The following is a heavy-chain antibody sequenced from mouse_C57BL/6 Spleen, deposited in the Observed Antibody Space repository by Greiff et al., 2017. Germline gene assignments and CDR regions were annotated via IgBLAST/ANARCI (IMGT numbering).Heavy chain of an antibody. Sequence: QVQLKESGAELVRPGASVKLSCKASGYTFTDYYITWVRQRPGQGLEWIARIYPGSGNSSYNEKFKGKATLTAEKSSSTAYMQLSSLTSEDSAVYFCANSSYDYGYFDVWGTGTTVTVSS. V-gene: IGHV1-76*01. CDR2: IYPGSGNS. D-gene: IGHD2-3*01. CDR1: GYTFTDYY. CDR3: ANSSYDYGYFDV. J-gene: IGHJ1*03.